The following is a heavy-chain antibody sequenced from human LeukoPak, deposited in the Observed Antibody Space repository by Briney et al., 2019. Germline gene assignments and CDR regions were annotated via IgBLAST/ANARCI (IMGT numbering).Heavy chain of an antibody. J-gene: IGHJ4*02. CDR2: IIPSGHTT. CDR3: AKDDRWLQFCC. CDR1: GFTFSSYE. Sequence: GGSLRLSCAASGFTFSSYEMNWVRQAPGKGLEWVSGIIPSGHTTYYADSVRGRFTISRDNSRNTLYLQMNSLRAEDTAVYYCAKDDRWLQFCCWGQGTLVTVSS. V-gene: IGHV3-23*01. D-gene: IGHD5-24*01.